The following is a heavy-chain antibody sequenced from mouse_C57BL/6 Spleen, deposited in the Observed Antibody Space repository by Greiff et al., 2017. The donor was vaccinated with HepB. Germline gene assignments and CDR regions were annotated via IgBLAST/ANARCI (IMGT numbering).Heavy chain of an antibody. CDR3: ARRGIYYYGSSLHYYAMDY. D-gene: IGHD1-1*01. J-gene: IGHJ4*01. CDR2: INPGSGGT. V-gene: IGHV1-54*01. CDR1: GYAFTNYL. Sequence: QVQLQQSGAELVRPGTSVKVSCKASGYAFTNYLIEWVKQRPGQGLEWIGVINPGSGGTNYNEKFKGKATLTADKSSSTAYMQLSSLTSEDSAVYFCARRGIYYYGSSLHYYAMDYWGQGTSVTVSS.